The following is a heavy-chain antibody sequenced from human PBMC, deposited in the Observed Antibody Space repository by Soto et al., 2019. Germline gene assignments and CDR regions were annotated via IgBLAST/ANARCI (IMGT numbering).Heavy chain of an antibody. CDR1: GFTFSSYA. CDR3: AKDGSSSGWYLGYYYYGMDV. V-gene: IGHV3-23*01. CDR2: ISGSGGST. J-gene: IGHJ6*02. Sequence: PGGSLRLSCAASGFTFSSYAMSWVRQAPGKGLEWVSAISGSGGSTYYADSVKGRFTISRDNSKNTLYLQMNSLRAEDTAVYYCAKDGSSSGWYLGYYYYGMDVWGQGTTVTVSS. D-gene: IGHD6-19*01.